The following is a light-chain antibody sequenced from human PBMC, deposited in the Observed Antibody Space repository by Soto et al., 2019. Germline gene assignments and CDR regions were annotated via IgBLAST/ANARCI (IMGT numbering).Light chain of an antibody. J-gene: IGKJ1*01. CDR2: DAS. CDR1: QSVSSY. CDR3: QQRSNWPWT. Sequence: EIVLTQSPATLSLSPGERATLSCRASQSVSSYLAWYQQKPGQAPRLLIYDASNMATGIPARFSGNGSGTDFALTISSLEPEDFAVYYCQQRSNWPWTFGQGTKVEIK. V-gene: IGKV3-11*01.